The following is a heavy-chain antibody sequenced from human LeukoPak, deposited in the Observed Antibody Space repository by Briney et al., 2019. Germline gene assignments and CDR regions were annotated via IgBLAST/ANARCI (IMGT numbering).Heavy chain of an antibody. V-gene: IGHV4-34*01. J-gene: IGHJ4*02. CDR3: ARAPLSDY. CDR2: INHSGNT. Sequence: KPSETLSLTCAVYGGSFSGYYWSWIRQPPGKGLEWIGEINHSGNTNYNPSLKSRVTISVDTSKNQFSLKLSSVTAAGTAVYYCARAPLSDYWGQGTLVTVSS. CDR1: GGSFSGYY.